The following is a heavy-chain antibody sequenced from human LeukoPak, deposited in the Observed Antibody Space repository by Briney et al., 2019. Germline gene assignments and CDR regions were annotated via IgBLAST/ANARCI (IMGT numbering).Heavy chain of an antibody. V-gene: IGHV3-23*01. CDR3: AKCMEPAARGSFDY. CDR2: IGGSGYTT. CDR1: GFTFSNYA. Sequence: GGSLRLSCVVSGFTFSNYAMSWVRQAPGKGLEWVSAIGGSGYTTYYADSVKGRFTISRDNSKNTLYLQVNSLRAEDTAVYYCAKCMEPAARGSFDYWGQGTLVTVSS. J-gene: IGHJ4*02. D-gene: IGHD2-2*01.